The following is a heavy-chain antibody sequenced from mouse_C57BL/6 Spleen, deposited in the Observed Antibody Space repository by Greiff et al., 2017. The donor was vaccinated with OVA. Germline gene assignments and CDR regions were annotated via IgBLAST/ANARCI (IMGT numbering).Heavy chain of an antibody. CDR3: ARSDGYYEGYYFDY. V-gene: IGHV1-50*01. CDR1: GYTFTSYW. Sequence: QVQLQQPGAELVKPGASVKLSCKASGYTFTSYWMQWVKQRPGQGLEWIGEIDPSGSYTNYNQKFKGKATLTVDTSSSTAYMQLSSLTSEDSAVYYCARSDGYYEGYYFDYWGKGTTLTVSS. J-gene: IGHJ2*01. D-gene: IGHD2-3*01. CDR2: IDPSGSYT.